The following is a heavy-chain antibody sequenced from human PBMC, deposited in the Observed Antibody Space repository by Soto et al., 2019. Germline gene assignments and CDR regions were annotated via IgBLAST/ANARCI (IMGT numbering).Heavy chain of an antibody. V-gene: IGHV4-34*01. CDR3: AGGAGVQVWENYGKDV. Sequence: SETLSLTCAVYGGSFSGYYWSWIRQPPGKGLEWIGEINHSGSTNYNPSLKSRVTISVDTSKNQFSLKLSSVTAADTAVYYCAGGAGVQVWENYGKDVWGQGTTVTVSS. CDR2: INHSGST. CDR1: GGSFSGYY. D-gene: IGHD5-18*01. J-gene: IGHJ6*02.